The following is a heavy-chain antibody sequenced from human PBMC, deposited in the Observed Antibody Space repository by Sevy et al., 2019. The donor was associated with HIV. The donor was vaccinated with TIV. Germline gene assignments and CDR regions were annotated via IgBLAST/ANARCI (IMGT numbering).Heavy chain of an antibody. J-gene: IGHJ4*02. CDR3: ARVGRQQLVFDY. Sequence: SETLSLTYTVSGGSISSYYWSWIRQPPGKGLEWIGYIYYSGSTNYNPSLKSRVTISVDTSKNQFSLKLSSVTAADTAVYYCARVGRQQLVFDYWGQGTLVTVSS. CDR2: IYYSGST. CDR1: GGSISSYY. D-gene: IGHD6-13*01. V-gene: IGHV4-59*01.